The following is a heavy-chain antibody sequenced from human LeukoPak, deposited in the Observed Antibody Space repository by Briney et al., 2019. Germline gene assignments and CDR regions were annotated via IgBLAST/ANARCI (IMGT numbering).Heavy chain of an antibody. Sequence: ASVKVSCKASGYTFTGYYMHWVRQAPGQGLEWMGWINPNSGGTNYAQKFQGRVTMTRDTSISTAYMELSRLRSDDTAAYYCARAPDVVVAPDAFDTWGQGTMVTVSS. J-gene: IGHJ3*02. V-gene: IGHV1-2*02. D-gene: IGHD2-21*01. CDR2: INPNSGGT. CDR1: GYTFTGYY. CDR3: ARAPDVVVAPDAFDT.